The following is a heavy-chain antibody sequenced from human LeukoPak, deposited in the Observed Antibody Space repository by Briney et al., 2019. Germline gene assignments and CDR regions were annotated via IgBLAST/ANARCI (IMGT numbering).Heavy chain of an antibody. D-gene: IGHD2-15*01. CDR2: IYHTGHS. CDR1: GVSTSDFY. V-gene: IGHV4-59*08. CDR3: ARHCIGGTCYDS. J-gene: IGHJ5*01. Sequence: SETLSLTCTVSGVSTSDFYWSWIRQPPGEGLEWIGYIYHTGHSNYNPSLKGRVTMSVDTSKNHLSLNLTTVTAADSAVYYCARHCIGGTCYDSWGQGTLVTVSS.